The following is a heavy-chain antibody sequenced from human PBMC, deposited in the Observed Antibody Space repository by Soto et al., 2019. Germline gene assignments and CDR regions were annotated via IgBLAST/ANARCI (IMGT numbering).Heavy chain of an antibody. CDR3: ATWHLQEHAYDI. CDR2: LYDLDGT. Sequence: PGGSLRLSCAAFGFTVSCKKYVAWVRQAPGKGLEWVSALYDLDGTYYADSVKGRFTTSSDSSRTTVYLQMNSLRPDDTAVYSCATWHLQEHAYDIWGQGTMVT. J-gene: IGHJ3*02. V-gene: IGHV3-53*01. D-gene: IGHD1-1*01. CDR1: GFTVSCKKY.